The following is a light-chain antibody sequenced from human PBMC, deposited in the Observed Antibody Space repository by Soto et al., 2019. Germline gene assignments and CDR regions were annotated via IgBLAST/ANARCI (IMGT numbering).Light chain of an antibody. CDR1: QSVSSSY. Sequence: EMVLTQSPATLSVSPGERATLSCRASQSVSSSYLAWYQQKPGQAPRLLIYGASSRATGIPNRFSGSGSGTDFTLTISRLEPEDFALYYCQQYGSSPLTFGGGTKVDI. CDR3: QQYGSSPLT. CDR2: GAS. J-gene: IGKJ4*01. V-gene: IGKV3-20*01.